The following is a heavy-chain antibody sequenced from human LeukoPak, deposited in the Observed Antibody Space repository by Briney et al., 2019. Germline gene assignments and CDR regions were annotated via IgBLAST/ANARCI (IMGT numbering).Heavy chain of an antibody. J-gene: IGHJ5*02. CDR2: MNPNSGNT. V-gene: IGHV1-8*01. Sequence: ASVKVSCKASGYTFTSYDINWMRQATGQGLEWMGWMNPNSGNTGYAQKFQGRVTMTRNTSISTAYMELSSLRSEDTAVYYCARGGSGSYWFDPWGQGTLVTVSS. D-gene: IGHD1-26*01. CDR1: GYTFTSYD. CDR3: ARGGSGSYWFDP.